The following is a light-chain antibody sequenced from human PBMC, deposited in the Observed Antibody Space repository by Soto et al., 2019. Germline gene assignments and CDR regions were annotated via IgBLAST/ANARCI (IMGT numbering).Light chain of an antibody. CDR3: QAWDSSTMI. V-gene: IGLV3-1*01. J-gene: IGLJ2*01. CDR2: QNT. CDR1: KLGDKY. Sequence: SYELTQPPSVSVSPGQTASITCSGDKLGDKYACWYQQKPGQSPVLVIYQNTKRPSGIPERFSGSTSGNTATLTISGTQAMDEADYYCQAWDSSTMIFGVGTKLTVL.